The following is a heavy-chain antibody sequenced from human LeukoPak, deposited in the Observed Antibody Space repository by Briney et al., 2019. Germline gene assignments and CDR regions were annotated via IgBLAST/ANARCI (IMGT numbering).Heavy chain of an antibody. CDR3: AKGVRSGTYYNCFDP. CDR2: IYSGGTT. CDR1: GFSVSSNY. J-gene: IGHJ5*02. V-gene: IGHV3-53*05. D-gene: IGHD1-26*01. Sequence: GGSLRLSCAASGFSVSSNYMSWVRQAPGKGLEWVSVIYSGGTTYYADSVKGRFTISRDNSKNSLYLQMSSLRADDTALYYCAKGVRSGTYYNCFDPWGQGTLVTVSS.